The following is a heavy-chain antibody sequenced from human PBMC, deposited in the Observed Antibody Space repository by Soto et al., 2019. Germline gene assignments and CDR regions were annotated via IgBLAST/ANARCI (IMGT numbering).Heavy chain of an antibody. CDR3: ARATRSFYGDFDY. J-gene: IGHJ4*02. CDR2: IYYSGST. CDR1: GGSISSGGYY. V-gene: IGHV4-31*03. D-gene: IGHD3-10*01. Sequence: ASETLSLTCTVSGGSISSGGYYWSWIRQHPGKGLEWIGYIYYSGSTYYNPSLKSRVTISVDTSKNQFSLKLSSVTAADTAVYYCARATRSFYGDFDYWGQGTLVTVSS.